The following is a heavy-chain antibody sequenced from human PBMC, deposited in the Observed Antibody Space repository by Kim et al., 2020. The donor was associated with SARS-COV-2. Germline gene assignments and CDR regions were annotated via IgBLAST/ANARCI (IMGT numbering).Heavy chain of an antibody. Sequence: LSLTCAASGFTFSDYYMSWIRQAPGKGLEWVSYISSSGSTIYYADSVKGRFTISRDNAKNSLYLQMNSLRAEDTAVYYCARDLRRLRFLEWLLDYWGQGTLVTVSS. CDR2: ISSSGSTI. V-gene: IGHV3-11*01. D-gene: IGHD3-3*01. CDR1: GFTFSDYY. J-gene: IGHJ4*02. CDR3: ARDLRRLRFLEWLLDY.